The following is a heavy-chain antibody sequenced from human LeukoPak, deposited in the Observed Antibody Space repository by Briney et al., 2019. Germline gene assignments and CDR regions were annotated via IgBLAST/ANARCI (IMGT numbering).Heavy chain of an antibody. CDR2: ISSSSSYI. V-gene: IGHV3-21*01. CDR1: GFTFSSYS. Sequence: GGSLRLSCAASGFTFSSYSMNWVRQAPGKGLEWVSSISSSSSYIYYADSVKGRFTISRDNAKNSLYLQMNSLRAEDTAVYYCAKIDATPASSPLDYWGQGTLVTVSS. CDR3: AKIDATPASSPLDY. D-gene: IGHD2-15*01. J-gene: IGHJ4*02.